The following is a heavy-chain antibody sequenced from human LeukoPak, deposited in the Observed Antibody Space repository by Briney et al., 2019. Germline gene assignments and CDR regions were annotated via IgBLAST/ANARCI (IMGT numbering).Heavy chain of an antibody. V-gene: IGHV4-4*07. J-gene: IGHJ3*02. CDR2: IYTSGST. CDR1: GGSISSYY. D-gene: IGHD6-13*01. Sequence: SETLSLTCTVSGGSISSYYWGWIRQPAGKGLEWIGRIYTSGSTNYNPSLKSRVTMSVDTSKNQFSLKLSSVTAADTAVYYCARSGSYSSSWSAFDIWGQGTMVTVSS. CDR3: ARSGSYSSSWSAFDI.